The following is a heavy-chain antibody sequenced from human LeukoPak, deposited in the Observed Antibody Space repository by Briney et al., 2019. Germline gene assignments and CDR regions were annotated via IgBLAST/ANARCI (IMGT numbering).Heavy chain of an antibody. V-gene: IGHV3-53*01. CDR1: GFTVSSNY. Sequence: RGSLRLSCAASGFTVSSNYMTWVRQAPGQGLEWVSVIYFGGTTYYSDSVKGRFTISRDSSKNILFLQLNSLRAEDTAVYYCAKLKQWQPQRYFFEYWGQGALVTV. CDR2: IYFGGTT. CDR3: AKLKQWQPQRYFFEY. J-gene: IGHJ4*02. D-gene: IGHD6-19*01.